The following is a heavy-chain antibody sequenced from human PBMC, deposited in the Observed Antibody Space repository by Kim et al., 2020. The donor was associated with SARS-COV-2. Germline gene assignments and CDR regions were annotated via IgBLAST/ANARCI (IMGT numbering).Heavy chain of an antibody. CDR1: GYTLTELS. J-gene: IGHJ4*02. CDR3: ATLDSSGYYKEYYFDY. V-gene: IGHV1-24*01. Sequence: ASVKVSCKVSGYTLTELSMHWVRQAPGKGLEWMGGFDPEECETIYAQKFQGRVTMTEDTSTDTAYMELSSLRSEDTAVYYCATLDSSGYYKEYYFDYWGQGTLVPVSS. D-gene: IGHD3-22*01. CDR2: FDPEECET.